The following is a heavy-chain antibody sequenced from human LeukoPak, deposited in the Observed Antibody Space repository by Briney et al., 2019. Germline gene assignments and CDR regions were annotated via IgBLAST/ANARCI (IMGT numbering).Heavy chain of an antibody. CDR2: IYSDNT. CDR1: GFTVSSNS. Sequence: GGSLRLSCTVSGFTVSSNSMSWVRQAPGKGLEWVSFIYSDNTHYSDSVKGRFTISRDNSKNTLYLQMNSLRAEDTAVYYCARDLTTVVTALPFDYWGQGTLVTVSS. J-gene: IGHJ4*02. CDR3: ARDLTTVVTALPFDY. V-gene: IGHV3-53*01. D-gene: IGHD4-23*01.